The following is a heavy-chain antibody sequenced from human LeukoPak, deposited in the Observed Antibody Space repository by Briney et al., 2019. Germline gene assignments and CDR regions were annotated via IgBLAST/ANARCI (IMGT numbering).Heavy chain of an antibody. CDR2: IYHSGST. CDR3: ARAKYNWNSLPLFDY. Sequence: SQTLSLTCTVSGGSISSGGYYWSWIRQPPGKGLEWIGYIYHSGSTYYNPSLKSRVTISVDRSKNQFSLKLSSVTAADTAVYYCARAKYNWNSLPLFDYWGQGTLVTVSS. V-gene: IGHV4-30-2*01. D-gene: IGHD1-7*01. CDR1: GGSISSGGYY. J-gene: IGHJ4*02.